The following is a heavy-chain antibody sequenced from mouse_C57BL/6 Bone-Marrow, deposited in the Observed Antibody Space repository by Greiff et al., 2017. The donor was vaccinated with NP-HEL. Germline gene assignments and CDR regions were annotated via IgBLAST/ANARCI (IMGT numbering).Heavy chain of an antibody. CDR1: GFTFSSYG. CDR3: ARQTYYGRIDY. Sequence: EVKLVESGGDLVKPGGSLKLSCAASGFTFSSYGMSWVRQTPDKRLEWVATISSGGSYTYYPDSVQGRFTISRDNAKNTLYLQMSSLKSEDTAMYYCARQTYYGRIDYWGQGTTLTVSS. D-gene: IGHD1-1*01. J-gene: IGHJ2*01. CDR2: ISSGGSYT. V-gene: IGHV5-6*01.